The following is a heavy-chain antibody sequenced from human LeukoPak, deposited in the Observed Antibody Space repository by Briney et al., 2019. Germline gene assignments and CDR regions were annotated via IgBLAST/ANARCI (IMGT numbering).Heavy chain of an antibody. J-gene: IGHJ3*02. V-gene: IGHV3-30-3*01. CDR1: GFTFSSYA. CDR3: ARDRWFGESAPFDI. CDR2: ISYDGSNK. Sequence: GGSLRLSCAASGFTFSSYAMHWVRQAPGKGLEWVAVISYDGSNKYYADSVKGRFTISRDNSKNTLYLQMNSLRAEDTAVYYCARDRWFGESAPFDIWGQGTMVTVSS. D-gene: IGHD3-10*01.